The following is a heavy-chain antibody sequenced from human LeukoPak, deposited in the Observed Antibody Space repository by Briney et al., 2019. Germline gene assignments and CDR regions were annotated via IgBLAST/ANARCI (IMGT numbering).Heavy chain of an antibody. CDR3: VRVTSPFFDSGAQDAFDL. CDR2: ITHSGTST. CDR1: GFTFEDYA. D-gene: IGHD3-22*01. Sequence: GESLRLSCAVTGFTFEDYAMSWVRQPPGQGLEWLSYITHSGTSTSYADSVRGRFTISRDIAQNSLYLQMDSLRGDDTALYYCVRVTSPFFDSGAQDAFDLWGQGTMVTVS. V-gene: IGHV3-20*04. J-gene: IGHJ3*01.